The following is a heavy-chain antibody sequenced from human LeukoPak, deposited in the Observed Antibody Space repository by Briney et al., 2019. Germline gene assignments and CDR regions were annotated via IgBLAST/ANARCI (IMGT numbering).Heavy chain of an antibody. D-gene: IGHD3-22*01. CDR3: ARDRVYYDSSGYVPLLTPGRV. CDR1: GGSISSYY. V-gene: IGHV4-4*07. Sequence: SETLSLTCTVSGGSISSYYWSWIRQPAGEGLGWIGRMYASGSTNYNPTNYNPSLKSRVTMSVDTSKNQFSLKLSSVTAADTAVYYCARDRVYYDSSGYVPLLTPGRVWGQGTMVTVSS. CDR2: MYASGSTNYNPT. J-gene: IGHJ3*01.